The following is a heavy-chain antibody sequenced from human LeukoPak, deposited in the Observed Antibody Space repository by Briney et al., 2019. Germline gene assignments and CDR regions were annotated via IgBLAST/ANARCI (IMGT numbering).Heavy chain of an antibody. Sequence: SVKVSCKASGGTFSSYAISWVRQAPGQGLEWMGGIIPIFGTANYAQKFQGRVTITADESTSTAYMELSSLRSGDTAGYYCARGVIAAAGTRYYYYYYGMDVWGKGTTVTVSS. CDR3: ARGVIAAAGTRYYYYYYGMDV. V-gene: IGHV1-69*01. CDR2: IIPIFGTA. J-gene: IGHJ6*04. D-gene: IGHD6-13*01. CDR1: GGTFSSYA.